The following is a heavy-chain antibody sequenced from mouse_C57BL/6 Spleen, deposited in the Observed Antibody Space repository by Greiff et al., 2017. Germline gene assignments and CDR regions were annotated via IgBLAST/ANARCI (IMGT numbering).Heavy chain of an antibody. D-gene: IGHD1-1*01. J-gene: IGHJ4*01. Sequence: VQLQQPGAELVTPGASVTLSCKASGYTFTSYWMHWVKQRPGQGLEWIGMIHPNSGSNNYNEQFKSTATLTVDKSSSTSYMQLSSLTSEDSSVYYCARSGTTVVEAYAMDYWGQGTSVTVSS. CDR1: GYTFTSYW. CDR3: ARSGTTVVEAYAMDY. CDR2: IHPNSGSN. V-gene: IGHV1-64*01.